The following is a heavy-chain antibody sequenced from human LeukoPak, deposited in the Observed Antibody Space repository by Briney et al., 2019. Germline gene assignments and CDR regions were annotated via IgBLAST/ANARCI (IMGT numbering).Heavy chain of an antibody. V-gene: IGHV4-30-4*01. D-gene: IGHD3-10*01. CDR3: ARGRVTMVRGVIIPPSFDY. CDR1: GGSISSGDYY. Sequence: SETLSLTCTVSGGSISSGDYYWSWIRQPPGKGLEWIGYIYYSGSTYYNPSLKSRVTISVDTSKIQFSLKLSSVTAADTAVYYCARGRVTMVRGVIIPPSFDYWGQGTLVTVSS. J-gene: IGHJ4*02. CDR2: IYYSGST.